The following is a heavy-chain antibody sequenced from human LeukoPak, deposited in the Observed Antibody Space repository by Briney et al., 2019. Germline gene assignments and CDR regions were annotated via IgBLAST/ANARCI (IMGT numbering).Heavy chain of an antibody. CDR2: IRYDGINK. J-gene: IGHJ5*02. D-gene: IGHD2-15*01. CDR1: GFTFSSNG. V-gene: IGHV3-30*02. CDR3: AKMAAENCSGGSCYRFDA. Sequence: GGSLRLSCAASGFTFSSNGMHWVRQAPGKGLEWGAFIRYDGINKFYADSVKGRFTISRDNYKNTMYLQMNSLSPEDTAVYYCAKMAAENCSGGSCYRFDAWGQGILVTVSP.